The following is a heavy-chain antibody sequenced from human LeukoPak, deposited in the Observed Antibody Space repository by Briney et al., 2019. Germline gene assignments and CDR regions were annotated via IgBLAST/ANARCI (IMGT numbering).Heavy chain of an antibody. CDR3: ATPVSNEYTRRPTAFSY. CDR1: GYSFSNYW. J-gene: IGHJ4*02. D-gene: IGHD2-2*01. Sequence: GESLKISCQASGYSFSNYWIAWVRQMPGKGLEWLGIIYPGDSDTRYSPSFQGQVTISADKSISTAYLQWSSLKASDTAVYYCATPVSNEYTRRPTAFSYWGQGTLVTVSS. V-gene: IGHV5-51*01. CDR2: IYPGDSDT.